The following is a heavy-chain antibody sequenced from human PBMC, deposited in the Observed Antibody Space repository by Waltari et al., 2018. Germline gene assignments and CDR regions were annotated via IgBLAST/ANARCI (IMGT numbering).Heavy chain of an antibody. J-gene: IGHJ4*02. D-gene: IGHD2-15*01. Sequence: QVQLVQSGAEVKKPGASVKVSCKVSGYTLTELSMHWVRQAPGKGLEWMGGFDPEDGETIDAQKFQGRVTMTKDTSTDTAYMELSSLRSEDTAVYYCATAVYCSGGSCSPAAFDYWGQGTLVTVSS. V-gene: IGHV1-24*01. CDR3: ATAVYCSGGSCSPAAFDY. CDR2: FDPEDGET. CDR1: GYTLTELS.